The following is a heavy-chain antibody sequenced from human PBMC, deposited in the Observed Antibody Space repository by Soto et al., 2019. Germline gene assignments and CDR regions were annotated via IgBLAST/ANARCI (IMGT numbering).Heavy chain of an antibody. V-gene: IGHV3-66*01. CDR1: GFTISSYY. J-gene: IGHJ4*02. D-gene: IGHD3-10*01. CDR2: IYSGGSDTT. Sequence: EVQLVESGGGLVQPXGSLRLSCAASGFTISSYYISWVRQAPGKGLEWVSVIYSGGSDTTYCAGSVKGRFTISRDISKTTVYPQMTSLRAEDTAVYYCARDGSSRPTEYWGQGTLVTVSS. CDR3: ARDGSSRPTEY.